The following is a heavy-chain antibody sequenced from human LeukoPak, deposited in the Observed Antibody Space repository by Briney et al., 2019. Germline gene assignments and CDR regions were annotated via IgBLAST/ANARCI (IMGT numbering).Heavy chain of an antibody. CDR2: IYHSGST. J-gene: IGHJ4*02. Sequence: SQTLSLTCTVSGGSISSGGYYWSWIRQPPGKGLEWIGYIYHSGSTYYNPSLKSRVTISVDRSKNQFSLKLSSVTAADTAVYYCATYDSSSSLRFDYWGQGTLVTVSS. V-gene: IGHV4-30-2*01. D-gene: IGHD6-6*01. CDR1: GGSISSGGYY. CDR3: ATYDSSSSLRFDY.